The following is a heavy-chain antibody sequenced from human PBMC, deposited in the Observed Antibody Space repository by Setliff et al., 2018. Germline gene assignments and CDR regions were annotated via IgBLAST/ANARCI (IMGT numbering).Heavy chain of an antibody. D-gene: IGHD6-13*01. CDR3: ARTGYRLAHWFDP. CDR2: VNPASGGT. J-gene: IGHJ5*02. CDR1: GGTFSSYA. Sequence: ASVKVSCKASGGTFSSYAISWVRQAPGQGLEWMGRVNPASGGTNYAQRFQGRVSMTRDTSITTAYMELTRLTSDDTAVYYCARTGYRLAHWFDPWGQGTLVTVSS. V-gene: IGHV1-2*06.